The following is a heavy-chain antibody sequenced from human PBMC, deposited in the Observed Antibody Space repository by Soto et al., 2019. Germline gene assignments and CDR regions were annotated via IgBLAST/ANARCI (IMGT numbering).Heavy chain of an antibody. D-gene: IGHD6-6*01. CDR3: ARDHSIAALDAFDI. CDR2: ISAYNGNT. CDR1: GYTFTSYG. V-gene: IGHV1-18*01. Sequence: ASVKVSCKASGYTFTSYGISRVRQAPGQGLEWMGWISAYNGNTNYAQKLQGRVTMTTDTSTSTAYMELRSLRSDDTAVYYCARDHSIAALDAFDIWGQGTMVTVSS. J-gene: IGHJ3*02.